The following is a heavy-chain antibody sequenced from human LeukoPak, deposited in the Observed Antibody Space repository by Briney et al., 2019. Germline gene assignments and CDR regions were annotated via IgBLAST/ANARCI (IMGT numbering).Heavy chain of an antibody. V-gene: IGHV1-2*02. CDR1: GYTFTGYH. Sequence: GASVKVSCKASGYTFTGYHMHWVRQAPGQGLEWMGWINPKSGATNYAQNFQGRVTMTRDTSITTVYLEVSRLRFDDTAVYYCAKDRGEHLKAFDPFDIWGQGTMVTVSS. CDR3: AKDRGEHLKAFDPFDI. D-gene: IGHD1-26*01. J-gene: IGHJ3*02. CDR2: INPKSGAT.